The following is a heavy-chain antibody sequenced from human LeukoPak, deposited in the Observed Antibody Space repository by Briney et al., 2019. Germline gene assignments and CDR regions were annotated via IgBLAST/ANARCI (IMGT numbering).Heavy chain of an antibody. Sequence: GGSPRLSCAASGFTFSSYSMNWVRQAPGKGLEWVSSISSSSSYIYYADSVKGRFTISRDNAKNSLYLQMNSLRAEDTAVYYCARAAYDILTGYYDSYGMDVWGQGTTVTVSS. D-gene: IGHD3-9*01. V-gene: IGHV3-21*01. CDR3: ARAAYDILTGYYDSYGMDV. CDR1: GFTFSSYS. J-gene: IGHJ6*02. CDR2: ISSSSSYI.